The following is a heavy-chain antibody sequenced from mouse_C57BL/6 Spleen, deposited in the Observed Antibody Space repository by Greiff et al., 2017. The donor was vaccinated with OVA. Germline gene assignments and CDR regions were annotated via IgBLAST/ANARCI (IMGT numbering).Heavy chain of an antibody. CDR3: ARVRGIYDGYYVGFDY. V-gene: IGHV1-52*01. Sequence: QVQLQQPGAELVRPGSSVKLSCKASGYTFTSYWMHWVKQRPIQGLEWIGNIDPSDSETHYNQKFKDKATLTVDKSSSTAYMQLSSLTSEDSAVYYCARVRGIYDGYYVGFDYWGQGTTLTVSS. CDR1: GYTFTSYW. CDR2: IDPSDSET. D-gene: IGHD2-3*01. J-gene: IGHJ2*01.